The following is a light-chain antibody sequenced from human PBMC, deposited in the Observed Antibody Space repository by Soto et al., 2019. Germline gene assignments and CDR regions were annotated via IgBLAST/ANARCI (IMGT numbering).Light chain of an antibody. CDR3: QQYDASPVT. J-gene: IGKJ5*01. Sequence: SPGERATLSCRASRSVSSNYLAWNQQKPGQAPRLLIYGTSSRATGVPGRFSGSGSGTDFTLTVSRLEPEDCAVYYCQQYDASPVTFGQGTRLEIK. CDR1: RSVSSNY. CDR2: GTS. V-gene: IGKV3-20*01.